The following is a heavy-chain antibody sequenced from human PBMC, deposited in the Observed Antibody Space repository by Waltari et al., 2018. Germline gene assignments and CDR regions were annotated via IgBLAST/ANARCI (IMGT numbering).Heavy chain of an antibody. CDR1: GFTFSSYA. Sequence: EVQLLESGGGLVQPGGSLRLSCAASGFTFSSYAMSWVRQAPGKGLEWVSAISGSGGSTYYADSVQGRFTIARDNSKNTLYLQMNSLRAEDTAVYYCAKDPETDSSWYRWGQGTLVTVSS. D-gene: IGHD6-13*01. CDR3: AKDPETDSSWYR. J-gene: IGHJ5*02. V-gene: IGHV3-23*01. CDR2: ISGSGGST.